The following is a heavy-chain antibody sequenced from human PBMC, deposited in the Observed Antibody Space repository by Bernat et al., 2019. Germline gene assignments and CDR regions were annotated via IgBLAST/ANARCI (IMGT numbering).Heavy chain of an antibody. CDR3: ASPYCSSTSCYNDAFDI. D-gene: IGHD2-2*01. CDR1: GGTFSSYA. V-gene: IGHV1-69*04. J-gene: IGHJ3*02. CDR2: IIPILGIA. Sequence: QVQLVQSGAEVKKPGSSVKVSCKASGGTFSSYAISWVRQAPGQGLEWVGRIIPILGIANYAQKFQGRVTITADKSTSTAYMELSSLRSEDTAVYYCASPYCSSTSCYNDAFDIWGQGTMVTVSS.